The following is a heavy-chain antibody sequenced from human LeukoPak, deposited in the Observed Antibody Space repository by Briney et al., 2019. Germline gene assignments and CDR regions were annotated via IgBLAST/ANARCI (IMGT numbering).Heavy chain of an antibody. J-gene: IGHJ6*02. V-gene: IGHV4-34*01. D-gene: IGHD1-26*01. Sequence: SETLSLTCAVYGGSFSGYYWSWIRQPPVKGLEWIGEINHSGSTNYNPSLKSRVTISVDTSKNQFSLKLSSVTAADTAVYYCARFLGYYYYGMDVWGQGTTVTVSS. CDR1: GGSFSGYY. CDR3: ARFLGYYYYGMDV. CDR2: INHSGST.